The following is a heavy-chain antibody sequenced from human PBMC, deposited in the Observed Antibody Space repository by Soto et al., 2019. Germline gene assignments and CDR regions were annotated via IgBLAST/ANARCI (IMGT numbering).Heavy chain of an antibody. Sequence: QSTLKESGPTLVKPTQTLTLTCTFSGCSLSTSGVGVGWIRRPPGKALEWLALIYWHDDKRYSPSLKSRLTITQDTTKSQVVLTVTNMDPVDTATYYYAHKPEYGAGAFYISGQGTMVTVSS. CDR3: AHKPEYGAGAFYI. D-gene: IGHD4-17*01. CDR2: IYWHDDK. CDR1: GCSLSTSGVG. J-gene: IGHJ3*02. V-gene: IGHV2-5*01.